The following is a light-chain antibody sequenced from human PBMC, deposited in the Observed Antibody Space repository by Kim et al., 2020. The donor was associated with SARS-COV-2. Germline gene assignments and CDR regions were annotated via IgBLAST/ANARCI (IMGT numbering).Light chain of an antibody. CDR1: QSVSSN. CDR3: QQYNNWPPIT. J-gene: IGKJ5*01. V-gene: IGKV3-15*01. Sequence: SPGESATLSCRASQSVSSNLAWYQQIPVQAPRLLIYGASTRATGIPARFSGSGSGTEFTLTISSLQSEDFAVYYCQQYNNWPPITFGQGTRLEIK. CDR2: GAS.